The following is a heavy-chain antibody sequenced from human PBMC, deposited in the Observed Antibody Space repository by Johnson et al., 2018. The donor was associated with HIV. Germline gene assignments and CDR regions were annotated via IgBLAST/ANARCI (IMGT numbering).Heavy chain of an antibody. CDR1: GFTFSSYW. V-gene: IGHV3-7*03. J-gene: IGHJ3*02. CDR3: ARARARVTFDI. CDR2: IKQDGSET. D-gene: IGHD2-21*01. Sequence: VQLVESGGGLVQPGGSLRLSCAASGFTFSSYWMSWVRQAPGKGLEWVANIKQDGSETFYADSVKGRFIISRDNARNSVFLQMNSLRAEDTAVYYCARARARVTFDIWGQGTMVTVSS.